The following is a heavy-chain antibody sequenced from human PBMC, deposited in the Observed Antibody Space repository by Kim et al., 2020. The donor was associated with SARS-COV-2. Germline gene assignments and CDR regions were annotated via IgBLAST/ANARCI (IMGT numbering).Heavy chain of an antibody. CDR1: GFTFSSFA. V-gene: IGHV3-23*01. D-gene: IGHD3-3*01. Sequence: GGSLRLSCAASGFTFSSFAMSWVRQAPGKGLEWVSAISGRGGSTYYADSLKGRFTISRDSSKNTLYLQMNSLRAEDTAVYYCAKIPSYWSGNYDHFDYGMDVWGQGTTVTVSS. J-gene: IGHJ6*02. CDR2: ISGRGGST. CDR3: AKIPSYWSGNYDHFDYGMDV.